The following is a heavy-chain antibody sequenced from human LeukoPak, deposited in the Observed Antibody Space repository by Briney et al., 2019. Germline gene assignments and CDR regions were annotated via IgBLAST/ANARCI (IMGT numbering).Heavy chain of an antibody. CDR3: AGAGAGKDY. D-gene: IGHD6-13*01. V-gene: IGHV1-18*04. J-gene: IGHJ4*02. CDR2: ISAYNGNT. Sequence: ASVKVSCKASGYTFTSYYMHWVRQATGQGLEWMGWISAYNGNTNYAQKLQGRVTMTTDTSTSTAYMELRSLRSDDTAVYYCAGAGAGKDYWGQGTLVTVSS. CDR1: GYTFTSYY.